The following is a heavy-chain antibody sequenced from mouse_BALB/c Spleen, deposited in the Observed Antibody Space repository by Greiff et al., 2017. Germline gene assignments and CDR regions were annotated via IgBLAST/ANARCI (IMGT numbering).Heavy chain of an antibody. CDR3: ARSGDYGYVDY. J-gene: IGHJ4*01. Sequence: EVQLQQSGAELVKPGASVKLSCTASGFNIKDTYMHWVKQRPEQGLEWIGRIDPANGNTKYDPKFQGKATITADTSSNTAYLQLSSLTSEDTAVYYCARSGDYGYVDYWGQGTSVTGSS. V-gene: IGHV14-3*02. CDR1: GFNIKDTY. CDR2: IDPANGNT. D-gene: IGHD1-2*01.